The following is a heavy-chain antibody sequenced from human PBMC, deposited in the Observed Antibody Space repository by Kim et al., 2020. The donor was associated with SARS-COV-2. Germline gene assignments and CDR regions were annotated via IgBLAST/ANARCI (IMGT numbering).Heavy chain of an antibody. CDR2: ISASGGTI. V-gene: IGHV3-23*01. J-gene: IGHJ6*02. Sequence: GGSLRLSCVVSGFSLRGYDMSWVRQAPGKGLEWVSVISASGGTILYADSVKGRLTISRDSSKNTLFLQLNSLRADDTAVSYCARHIIGVRLYYGMDVWG. CDR1: GFSLRGYD. D-gene: IGHD2-2*01. CDR3: ARHIIGVRLYYGMDV.